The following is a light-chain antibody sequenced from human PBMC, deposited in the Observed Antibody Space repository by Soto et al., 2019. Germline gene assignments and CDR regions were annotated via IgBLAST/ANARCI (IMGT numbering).Light chain of an antibody. V-gene: IGLV3-1*01. CDR3: QAWDSSSVV. Sequence: SYEPTQSPSVSVSPGQTATITCSGDKLGDKYAYWYQQKPGQSPVVVIYEDTKRPSGIPERFSGSNSGNTATLTISGTQAMDEADYYCQAWDSSSVVFGGGTQLTVL. J-gene: IGLJ2*01. CDR1: KLGDKY. CDR2: EDT.